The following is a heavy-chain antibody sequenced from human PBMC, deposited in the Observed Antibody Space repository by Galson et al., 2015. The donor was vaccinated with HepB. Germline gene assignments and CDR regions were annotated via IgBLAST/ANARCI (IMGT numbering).Heavy chain of an antibody. CDR3: ARSPKGAAGLFDH. CDR1: GFSLTTSGMF. J-gene: IGHJ4*02. CDR2: IDWEDDT. D-gene: IGHD6-13*01. V-gene: IGHV2-70*01. Sequence: PALVKPTQTLTLTCTFSGFSLTTSGMFVTWIRQPPGKALEWLAFIDWEDDTYYSASLKTRLTISKDTSKNQVVLTMTNMDPVDTATYYCARSPKGAAGLFDHWGQGILVTVSS.